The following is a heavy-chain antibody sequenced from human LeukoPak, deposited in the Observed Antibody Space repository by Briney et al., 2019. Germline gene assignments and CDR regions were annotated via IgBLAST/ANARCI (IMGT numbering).Heavy chain of an antibody. J-gene: IGHJ6*02. CDR3: GRYLGDGMDV. CDR1: GGTFSSYA. CDR2: IIPIFGTA. V-gene: IGHV1-69*01. Sequence: ASVKVSCKASGGTFSSYAISWVRQAPGQGLEWMGGIIPIFGTANYAQKFQGRVTITADESTSTAYMELSSLRSEDTAVYYCGRYLGDGMDVWGQGTTVTVSS.